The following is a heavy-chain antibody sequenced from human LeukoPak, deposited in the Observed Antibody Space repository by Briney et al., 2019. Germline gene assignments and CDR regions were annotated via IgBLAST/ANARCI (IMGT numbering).Heavy chain of an antibody. Sequence: SETLSLTCAVYGGSFSGYYWSWIRQPPGKGLECIGEINHSGSTNYNPSLKSRVTISVDTSKNQFSLKLSSVTAADTAVHYCARGRGIVDYWGQGTLVTVSS. CDR1: GGSFSGYY. J-gene: IGHJ4*02. V-gene: IGHV4-34*01. D-gene: IGHD2-15*01. CDR3: ARGRGIVDY. CDR2: INHSGST.